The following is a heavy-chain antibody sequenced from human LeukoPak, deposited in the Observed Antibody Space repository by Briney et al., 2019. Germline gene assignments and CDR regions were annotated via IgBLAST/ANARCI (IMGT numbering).Heavy chain of an antibody. CDR2: ISIYNGNT. V-gene: IGHV1-18*01. D-gene: IGHD3-3*01. J-gene: IGHJ5*02. CDR1: DYTFTNYG. CDR3: ARITYDFWSGYYMPDDP. Sequence: SVKVSCKASDYTFTNYGISWVRQAPGQGLEWMGWISIYNGNTDYAQKLRGRVTMTTDTSTSTAYMELRSLRSDDTAVYYCARITYDFWSGYYMPDDPWGQGTLVTVSS.